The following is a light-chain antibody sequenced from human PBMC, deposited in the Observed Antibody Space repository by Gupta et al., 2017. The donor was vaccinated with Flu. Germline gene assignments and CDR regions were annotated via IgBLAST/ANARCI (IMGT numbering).Light chain of an antibody. CDR1: QSLLHSNGYNY. CDR3: MQALQTPYS. Sequence: SQSLLHSNGYNYLDWYLQKPGQSPQLLIYLGSNRASGVPDRFSGSGSGTDFTLKISRVEAEDVGVYYCMQALQTPYSFGQGTKLEIK. V-gene: IGKV2-28*01. CDR2: LGS. J-gene: IGKJ2*03.